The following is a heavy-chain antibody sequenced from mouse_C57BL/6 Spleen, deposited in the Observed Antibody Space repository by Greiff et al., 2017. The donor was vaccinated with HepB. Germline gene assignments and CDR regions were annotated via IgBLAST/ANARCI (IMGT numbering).Heavy chain of an antibody. V-gene: IGHV3-6*01. CDR3: AREVDGIYAMDY. D-gene: IGHD2-1*01. CDR2: ISYGGSN. J-gene: IGHJ4*01. Sequence: EVKVEESGPGLVKPSQSLSLTCSVTGYSITSGYYWNWIRQFPGNNLEWMGYISYGGSNNYNPSLKNRISITRDTSKNQFFLKLNSVTTEDTATYYCAREVDGIYAMDYWGQGTSVTVSS. CDR1: GYSITSGYY.